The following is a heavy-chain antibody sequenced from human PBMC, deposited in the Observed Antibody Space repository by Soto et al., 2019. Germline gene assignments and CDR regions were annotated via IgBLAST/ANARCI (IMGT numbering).Heavy chain of an antibody. J-gene: IGHJ4*02. D-gene: IGHD5-12*01. V-gene: IGHV2-5*02. CDR1: GFSLSTSGVG. CDR2: IYWDDDK. Sequence: QITLKESGPTLVKPTQTLTLTCTFSGFSLSTSGVGVGWIRQPPGKALEWLALIYWDDDKRYSPSLKSRLTITKDTSNNRVVLTMTNLDPVDTATYYCAHVYGGYDNFDYWGQGTLVTVSS. CDR3: AHVYGGYDNFDY.